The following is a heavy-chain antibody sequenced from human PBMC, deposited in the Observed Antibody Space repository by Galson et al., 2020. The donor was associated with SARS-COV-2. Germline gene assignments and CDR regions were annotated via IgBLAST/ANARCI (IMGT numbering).Heavy chain of an antibody. Sequence: SGPTLVKPTQTLTLTCTFSEFSLSTSGMCVSWIRQPPGKALEWLALIDWDDDKYYSTSLKTRLTISKDTSKNQVVLTMTNMDPVDTATYYCARIWGGNSGTGDAFDIWGQGTMVTVSS. CDR2: IDWDDDK. CDR3: ARIWGGNSGTGDAFDI. D-gene: IGHD2-21*02. V-gene: IGHV2-70*01. CDR1: EFSLSTSGMC. J-gene: IGHJ3*02.